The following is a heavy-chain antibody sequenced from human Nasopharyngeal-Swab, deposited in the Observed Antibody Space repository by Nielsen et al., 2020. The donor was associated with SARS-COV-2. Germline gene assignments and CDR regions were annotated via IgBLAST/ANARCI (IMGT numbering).Heavy chain of an antibody. J-gene: IGHJ4*02. CDR1: GYTFTSYA. Sequence: ASVKVSCKASGYTFTSYAMNWVRQAPGQGLERMGWINTNTGNPTYAQGFTGRFVFSLDTSVSTAYLQISSLKAEDTAVYYCARGVPSQYYYGSGDYWGQGTLVTVSS. V-gene: IGHV7-4-1*02. CDR3: ARGVPSQYYYGSGDY. CDR2: INTNTGNP. D-gene: IGHD3-10*01.